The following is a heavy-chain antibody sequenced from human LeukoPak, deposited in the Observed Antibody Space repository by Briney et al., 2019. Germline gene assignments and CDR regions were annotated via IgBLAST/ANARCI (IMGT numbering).Heavy chain of an antibody. Sequence: GGSLPLSHAPCRLTLSSFALSWVHQAPGKGLEWVSAISGSGDTTYYAASVKGRFTISRDHFQNTLDLQMNSLRGESPAVYYFAKGHTAHGTGFYYLGEGALVIVTS. J-gene: IGHJ4*02. CDR1: RLTLSSFA. CDR3: AKGHTAHGTGFYY. CDR2: ISGSGDTT. D-gene: IGHD1-1*01. V-gene: IGHV3-23*01.